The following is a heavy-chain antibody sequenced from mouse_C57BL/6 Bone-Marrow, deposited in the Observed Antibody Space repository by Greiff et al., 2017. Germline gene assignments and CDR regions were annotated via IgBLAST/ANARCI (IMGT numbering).Heavy chain of an antibody. J-gene: IGHJ3*01. Sequence: VQLQQSGAELMKPGASVKLSCKATGYTFTGYWIEWVKQRPGHGLEWIGEILPGSGSTNYNEKFKGKAKFTADTSSNTAYMPLSSLTTADSAIYYCAGTGYYYGSSYWFAYWGQGTLVTVSA. CDR2: ILPGSGST. CDR1: GYTFTGYW. CDR3: AGTGYYYGSSYWFAY. V-gene: IGHV1-9*01. D-gene: IGHD1-1*01.